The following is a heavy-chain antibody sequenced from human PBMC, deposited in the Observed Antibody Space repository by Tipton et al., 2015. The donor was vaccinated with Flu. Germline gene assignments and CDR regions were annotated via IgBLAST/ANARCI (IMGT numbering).Heavy chain of an antibody. D-gene: IGHD4-17*01. V-gene: IGHV4-61*02. Sequence: TLSLTCTVSGGSISSGSYYWSWIRQPAGKGLEWIGRIYTSGSTNYNPSLKSRVTISVDTSKNQFSLKLSSVTAADTAVYYCARMEWTVTTPRYFDLWGRGTLVTVSS. CDR3: ARMEWTVTTPRYFDL. CDR2: IYTSGST. J-gene: IGHJ2*01. CDR1: GGSISSGSYY.